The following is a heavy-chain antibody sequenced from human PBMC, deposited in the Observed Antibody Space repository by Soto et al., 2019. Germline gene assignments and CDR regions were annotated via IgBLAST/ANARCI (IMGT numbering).Heavy chain of an antibody. V-gene: IGHV3-23*01. D-gene: IGHD1-26*01. CDR2: ISGSGGST. CDR3: AKGGLGLVGAFDI. J-gene: IGHJ3*02. CDR1: GFTFSSYA. Sequence: EVQLLESGGGLVQPGGSLRLSCAASGFTFSSYAMSWVRQAPEKGLEWVSAISGSGGSTYYADSVKGRFTISRDNSKNTLYLQMNSLRAEDTAVYYCAKGGLGLVGAFDIWGQGTMVTVSS.